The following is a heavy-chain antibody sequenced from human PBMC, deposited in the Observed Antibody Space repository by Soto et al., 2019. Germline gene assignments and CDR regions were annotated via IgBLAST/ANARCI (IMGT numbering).Heavy chain of an antibody. V-gene: IGHV3-30*18. J-gene: IGHJ6*02. CDR2: ISYDGSNK. CDR3: AKDVVVGATTGLGDYYYYYGMDV. D-gene: IGHD1-26*01. Sequence: PGGSLRLSCAASGFSFRSYGMHWVRQAPGRGLEWVAVISYDGSNKYYADSVKGRFTISRDNSKNTLYLQMNSLRAEDTAVYYCAKDVVVGATTGLGDYYYYYGMDVWGQGTTVTVSS. CDR1: GFSFRSYG.